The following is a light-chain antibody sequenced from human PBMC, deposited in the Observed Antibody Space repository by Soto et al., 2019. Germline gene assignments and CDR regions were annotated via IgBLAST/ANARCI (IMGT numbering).Light chain of an antibody. J-gene: IGLJ1*01. Sequence: QSVLTQPPSVSAAPGQKVTISCSGSSSNIGGNSVSWYQQLPGTAPKLIIYDDNKRPSGIPDRFSGSKSGTSATLGITGFQTGDEADYYCGSWDSSVSAYVFGTGPKVTVL. CDR2: DDN. CDR1: SSNIGGNS. V-gene: IGLV1-51*01. CDR3: GSWDSSVSAYV.